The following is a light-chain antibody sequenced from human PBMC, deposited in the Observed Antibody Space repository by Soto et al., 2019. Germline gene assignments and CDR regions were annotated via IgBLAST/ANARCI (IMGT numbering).Light chain of an antibody. Sequence: EIVLTQSPATLSLSPGERATLSCRASQSVSSYLAWYQQKPGQAPRLLIYDASNRATGIPARFSGSGSGTDFTLTISSLGPEDFAVYYCQQRSNLLTFGPGTKVDIK. CDR3: QQRSNLLT. J-gene: IGKJ3*01. V-gene: IGKV3-11*01. CDR2: DAS. CDR1: QSVSSY.